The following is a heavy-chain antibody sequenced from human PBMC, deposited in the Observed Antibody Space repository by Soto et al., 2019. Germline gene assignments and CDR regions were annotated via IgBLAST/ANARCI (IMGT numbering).Heavy chain of an antibody. CDR2: INPNSGGT. V-gene: IGHV1-2*02. Sequence: VASVKVSCKASGYTFTGYYMHWVRQAPGQGLEWMGWINPNSGGTNYAQKFQGRVTMTRDTSISTAYMELSRLRSDDTAVYYCARGVSRGWYADGLFDYWGQGTLVTVYS. CDR3: ARGVSRGWYADGLFDY. D-gene: IGHD6-19*01. J-gene: IGHJ4*02. CDR1: GYTFTGYY.